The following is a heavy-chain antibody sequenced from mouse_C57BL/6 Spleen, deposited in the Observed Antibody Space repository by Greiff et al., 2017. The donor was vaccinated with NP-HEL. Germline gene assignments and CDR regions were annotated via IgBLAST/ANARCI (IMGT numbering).Heavy chain of an antibody. CDR1: GYTFTDYY. J-gene: IGHJ2*01. CDR3: ARWGITTVVKGVYFDY. D-gene: IGHD1-1*01. Sequence: EVQLQQSGPELVKPGASVKISCKASGYTFTDYYMNWVKQSHGKSLEWIGDINPNNGGTSYNQKFKGKATLTVDKSSSTAYMERRSLTSEDSAVYYCARWGITTVVKGVYFDYWGQGTTLTVSS. V-gene: IGHV1-26*01. CDR2: INPNNGGT.